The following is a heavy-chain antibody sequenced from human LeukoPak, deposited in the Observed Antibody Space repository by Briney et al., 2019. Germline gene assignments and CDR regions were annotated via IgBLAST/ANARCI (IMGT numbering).Heavy chain of an antibody. V-gene: IGHV3-48*04. CDR2: ISSSASTI. D-gene: IGHD3-3*01. J-gene: IGHJ4*02. CDR1: GFTFSSYA. Sequence: GGSLRLSCAASGFTFSSYAMSWVRQAPGKGLEWVSYISSSASTIYYADSVKGRFTISRDNAKNLLYLQMNSLRAEDTAIYYCARGPFWSGYYDDWGQGTLVTVSS. CDR3: ARGPFWSGYYDD.